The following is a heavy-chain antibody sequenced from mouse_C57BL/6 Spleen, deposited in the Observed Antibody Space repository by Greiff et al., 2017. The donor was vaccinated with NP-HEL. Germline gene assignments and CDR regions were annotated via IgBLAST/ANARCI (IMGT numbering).Heavy chain of an antibody. CDR3: ARIGNGDGNAMDY. CDR1: GFSLSTFGMG. Sequence: QVTLKVSGPGILQPSQTLSLTCSFSGFSLSTFGMGVGWIRQPSGKGLEWLAHIWWDDAKYYNPALKSPLIIAKETSKNQLFLKTANVDTADTPTDYSARIGNGDGNAMDYWGQGTSVTVSS. CDR2: IWWDDAK. V-gene: IGHV8-8*01. D-gene: IGHD4-1*01. J-gene: IGHJ4*01.